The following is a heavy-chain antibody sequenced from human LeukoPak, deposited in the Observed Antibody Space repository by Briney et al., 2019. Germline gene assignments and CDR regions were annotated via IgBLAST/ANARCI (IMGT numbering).Heavy chain of an antibody. CDR2: ISGSGGST. J-gene: IGHJ6*03. V-gene: IGHV3-23*01. Sequence: GGSLRLSCAASGFTFSSYGMSWVRQAPGKGLEWASAISGSGGSTYYADSVKGRFTISRDNSKNTLYLQMNSLRAEDTAVYYCAKANGDDRHYYYYMDVWGKGTTVTISS. CDR1: GFTFSSYG. D-gene: IGHD4-17*01. CDR3: AKANGDDRHYYYYMDV.